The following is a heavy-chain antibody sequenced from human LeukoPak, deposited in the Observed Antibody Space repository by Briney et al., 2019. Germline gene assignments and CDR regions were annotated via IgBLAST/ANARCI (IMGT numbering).Heavy chain of an antibody. CDR1: GYTLTELS. J-gene: IGHJ3*02. D-gene: IGHD3-10*01. V-gene: IGHV1-24*01. CDR2: FDPEDGET. Sequence: ASVTVSFKFSGYTLTELSMHWVRQAPGKGGEGMGGFDPEDGETTYAQKFQRRVTMTEDTSTDTAYMELSSLRSEDTAVYYCASVRGVAFDIWGQGTMVTVSS. CDR3: ASVRGVAFDI.